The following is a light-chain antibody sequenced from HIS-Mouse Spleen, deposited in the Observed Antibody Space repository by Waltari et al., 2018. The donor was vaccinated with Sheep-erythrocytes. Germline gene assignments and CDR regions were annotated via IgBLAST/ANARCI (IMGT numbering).Light chain of an antibody. J-gene: IGLJ1*01. CDR3: CSYAGSYNHV. V-gene: IGLV2-11*02. Sequence: QSALTQPRSVSGSPGQSVTISFTATSSDFGVYNYVSWYQQHPGKAPKLMIYYVSKRPSGVPDRFSGSKSGNTASLTISGLQAEDEADYYCCSYAGSYNHVFATGTKVTVL. CDR1: SSDFGVYNY. CDR2: YVS.